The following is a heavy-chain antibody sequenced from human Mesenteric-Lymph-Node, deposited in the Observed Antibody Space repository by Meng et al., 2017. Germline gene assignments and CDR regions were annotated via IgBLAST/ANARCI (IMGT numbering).Heavy chain of an antibody. J-gene: IGHJ6*02. V-gene: IGHV3-48*03. D-gene: IGHD2-2*01. Sequence: GESLKISCAASGFTFSNYAMSWVRQAPGKGLEWTSYISSGGSSIHYADSVKGRFTVSRDNARNSLYLQMNGLRAEDSAVYYCVVVPGNIPYYYAMAVWGQGDTV. CDR2: ISSGGSSI. CDR3: VVVPGNIPYYYAMAV. CDR1: GFTFSNYA.